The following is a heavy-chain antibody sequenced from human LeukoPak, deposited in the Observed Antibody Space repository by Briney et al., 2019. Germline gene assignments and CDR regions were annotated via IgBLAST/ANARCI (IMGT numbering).Heavy chain of an antibody. CDR3: AREYYHDGPRDP. CDR2: IYTSGST. Sequence: SETLSLTCTVSGGSISSGSYYWSWIRQPAGKGLEWIGRIYTSGSTNYNPSLKGRVTISVDTSKNQFSLKLSSVTAADTAVYYCAREYYHDGPRDPWGQGTLVTVSS. V-gene: IGHV4-61*02. D-gene: IGHD3-10*01. J-gene: IGHJ5*02. CDR1: GGSISSGSYY.